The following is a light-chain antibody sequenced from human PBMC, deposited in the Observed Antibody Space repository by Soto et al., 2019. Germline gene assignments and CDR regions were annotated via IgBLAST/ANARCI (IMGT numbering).Light chain of an antibody. V-gene: IGLV2-14*01. CDR3: SSYTTTSTLRV. J-gene: IGLJ3*02. Sequence: QAVVTQPASVSGSPGQSITISCTGTSSDVGGHNYVSWYQQHPGKAPKLLIYEVRVRPSGVSIRFPGSKSANTASLTISGLQAEDEADYYCSSYTTTSTLRVFGGGTKLTVL. CDR1: SSDVGGHNY. CDR2: EVR.